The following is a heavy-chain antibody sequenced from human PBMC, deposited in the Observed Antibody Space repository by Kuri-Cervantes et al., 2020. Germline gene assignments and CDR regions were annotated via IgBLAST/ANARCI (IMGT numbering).Heavy chain of an antibody. CDR1: GYTFTSYY. J-gene: IGHJ4*02. D-gene: IGHD5-24*01. CDR3: ARDLTEMATIDKGSTIDY. V-gene: IGHV1-46*01. CDR2: INPSGGST. Sequence: ASVKVSCKASGYTFTSYYMHWVRQAPGQGLEWMGIINPSGGSTGYAQKFQGRVTMTRDTSTSTVYMELSSLRSEDTAVYYCARDLTEMATIDKGSTIDYWGQGTLVTVSS.